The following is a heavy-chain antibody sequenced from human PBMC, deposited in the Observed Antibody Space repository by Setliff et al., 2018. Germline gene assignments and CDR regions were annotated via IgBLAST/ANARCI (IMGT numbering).Heavy chain of an antibody. CDR2: INPNSGGT. CDR3: ARTGHCGGDCYGFDY. V-gene: IGHV1-2*02. CDR1: GYTFTGYY. Sequence: AASVKVSCKASGYTFTGYYMHWVRQAPGQGLEWMGWINPNSGGTNYAQKFQGRVTMTRDTSISTAYMELSRLRSDDTAVYYCARTGHCGGDCYGFDYWGQGTLVTVSS. D-gene: IGHD2-21*02. J-gene: IGHJ4*02.